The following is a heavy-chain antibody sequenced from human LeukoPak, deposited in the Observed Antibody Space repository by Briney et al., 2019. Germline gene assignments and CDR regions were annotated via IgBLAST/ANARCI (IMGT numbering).Heavy chain of an antibody. V-gene: IGHV1-2*02. CDR2: INPNSGGT. CDR3: ARVGLAAVDRDNWFDP. Sequence: ASVKVSCKASGYTFTGYYMHWVRQAPGQGLEWMGWINPNSGGTNYAQKFQGRVTMTRDTSISTAYMELSRLRSDDTAVYYCARVGLAAVDRDNWFDPWGQGTLVIDSS. CDR1: GYTFTGYY. D-gene: IGHD6-13*01. J-gene: IGHJ5*02.